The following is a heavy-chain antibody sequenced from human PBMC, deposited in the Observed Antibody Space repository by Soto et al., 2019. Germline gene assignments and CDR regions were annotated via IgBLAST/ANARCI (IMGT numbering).Heavy chain of an antibody. Sequence: SETLSLTCAVYGGSFSGYYWSWIRQHPGKGLEWIGYIYYSGSTNYNPSLKSRVTISVDTSKNQFSLKLSSVTAADTAVYYCARDEGITVAGAESYYYGMDVWGQGTTVTVSS. D-gene: IGHD6-19*01. V-gene: IGHV4-59*01. J-gene: IGHJ6*02. CDR2: IYYSGST. CDR3: ARDEGITVAGAESYYYGMDV. CDR1: GGSFSGYY.